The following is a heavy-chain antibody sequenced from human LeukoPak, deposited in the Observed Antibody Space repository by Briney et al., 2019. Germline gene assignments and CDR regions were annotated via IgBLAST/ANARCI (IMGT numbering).Heavy chain of an antibody. CDR2: INHSGST. Sequence: SETLSLTCAGYGGSFSGYYWSWIRQPPGKGLEWIGEINHSGSTNYNPPLKSRVTISVDTSKNQCSLKLSSVTAADTAVYYCARATYDYGDFPYAFDIWGQGTMVTVSS. CDR3: ARATYDYGDFPYAFDI. D-gene: IGHD4-17*01. J-gene: IGHJ3*02. CDR1: GGSFSGYY. V-gene: IGHV4-34*01.